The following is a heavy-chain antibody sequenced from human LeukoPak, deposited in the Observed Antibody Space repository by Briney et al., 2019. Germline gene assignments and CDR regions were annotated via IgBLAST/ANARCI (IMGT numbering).Heavy chain of an antibody. CDR1: GFTVSGTY. V-gene: IGHV3-66*01. Sequence: PGGSLRLSCAASGFTVSGTYLTWVRQAPAGKGLEWVSCIYSDGSTYYADSVKGRFSISRDNLNNMLYLQMNRLRAEDTAVYYCARSVLVTAGLFDPWGQGTLVTVSS. D-gene: IGHD2-8*02. CDR3: ARSVLVTAGLFDP. J-gene: IGHJ5*02. CDR2: IYSDGST.